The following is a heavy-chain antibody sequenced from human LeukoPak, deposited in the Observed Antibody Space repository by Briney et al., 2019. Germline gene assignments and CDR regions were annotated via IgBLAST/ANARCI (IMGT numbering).Heavy chain of an antibody. Sequence: PGRSLRLSCAASGFTFSSYGMHWVRQAPGKGLEWVAVIWYDGSNKYYPDSVQGRFTISRDNSKNTLYPQVNSLRAEDTAVYYCARDRSMSGWYIDLWGRGTLVTVSS. V-gene: IGHV3-33*01. D-gene: IGHD2/OR15-2a*01. CDR2: IWYDGSNK. CDR1: GFTFSSYG. J-gene: IGHJ2*01. CDR3: ARDRSMSGWYIDL.